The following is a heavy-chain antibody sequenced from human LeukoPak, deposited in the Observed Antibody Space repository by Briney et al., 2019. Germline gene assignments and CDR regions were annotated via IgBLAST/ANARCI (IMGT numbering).Heavy chain of an antibody. V-gene: IGHV3-21*01. CDR2: ISSGNTYI. J-gene: IGHJ4*02. D-gene: IGHD3-3*01. CDR1: GFTFSSYS. CDR3: ARKYDYWSAYSDY. Sequence: PWGSLRLSCAASGFTFSSYSMNWVRKAPGKGLEWVSSISSGNTYIYYADSVKGRFTISRDNTKNSLYLQMNSLRAEDTAVYYCARKYDYWSAYSDYWGQGTLVTVS.